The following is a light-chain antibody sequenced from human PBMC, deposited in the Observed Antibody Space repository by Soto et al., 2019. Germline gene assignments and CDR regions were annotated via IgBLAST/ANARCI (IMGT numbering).Light chain of an antibody. CDR1: QSVSSN. CDR3: QQYNNWPGT. V-gene: IGKV3-15*01. CDR2: GAS. J-gene: IGKJ1*01. Sequence: EIVMTQAPATLSVSPGERDTPSCRASQSVSSNLAWYQQKPGQAPRLLIYGASTRATGIPARFSGSGSGTEFTLTISSLQSEDFAVYYCQQYNNWPGTFGQGTKV.